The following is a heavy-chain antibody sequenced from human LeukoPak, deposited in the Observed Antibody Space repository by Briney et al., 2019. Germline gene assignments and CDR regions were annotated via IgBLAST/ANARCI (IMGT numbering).Heavy chain of an antibody. CDR3: ARHFGSGSYYNGVDY. J-gene: IGHJ4*02. Sequence: KPSDTLSLTCAVSGYSISSSNWWGWIRQPPGKGLEWIGYIFYSGSTYYNPSLKSRVTISVDTSKNQFSLKLSSVTAADTAVYYCARHFGSGSYYNGVDYWGQGTLVTVSS. CDR2: IFYSGST. CDR1: GYSISSSNW. D-gene: IGHD3-10*01. V-gene: IGHV4-28*01.